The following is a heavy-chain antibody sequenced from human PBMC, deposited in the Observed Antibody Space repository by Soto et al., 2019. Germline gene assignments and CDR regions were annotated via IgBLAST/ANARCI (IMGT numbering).Heavy chain of an antibody. V-gene: IGHV3-30*18. Sequence: GGSLRLSCAASGFTFSSYGMHWVRQAPGKGLEWVAVISYDGSNKYYADSVKGRFTISRDNSKNTLYLQMNSLRAEDTAVYYCAKDAPAEFDAFDIWGQGTMVTVSS. J-gene: IGHJ3*02. CDR1: GFTFSSYG. CDR2: ISYDGSNK. CDR3: AKDAPAEFDAFDI.